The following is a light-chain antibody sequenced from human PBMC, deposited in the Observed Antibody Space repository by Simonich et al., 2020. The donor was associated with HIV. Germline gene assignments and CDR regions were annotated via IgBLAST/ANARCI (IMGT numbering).Light chain of an antibody. V-gene: IGKV1-33*01. Sequence: DIQMTQSPSSLSESVGNRVTITCRASQSISNYLNWYQQKPGKAPKLLYYDASNLETGVPSRFSGSGSGTDFTFTISSLQPEDIATYYCQQYDNLPYTFGQGTKLEIK. J-gene: IGKJ2*01. CDR2: DAS. CDR1: QSISNY. CDR3: QQYDNLPYT.